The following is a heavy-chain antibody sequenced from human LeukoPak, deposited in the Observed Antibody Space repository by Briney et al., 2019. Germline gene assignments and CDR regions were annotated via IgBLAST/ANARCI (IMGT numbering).Heavy chain of an antibody. CDR1: GGSISSSSYY. CDR3: ARDDYYDSSGPLGY. CDR2: IYYSGST. J-gene: IGHJ4*02. D-gene: IGHD3-22*01. Sequence: SETLSLTCTVSGGSISSSSYYWGWIRQPPGKGLEWIGSIYYSGSTYYNPSLKSRVTISVDTSKNQFSLKLSSVTAADTAVYYCARDDYYDSSGPLGYWGQGTLVTVSS. V-gene: IGHV4-39*07.